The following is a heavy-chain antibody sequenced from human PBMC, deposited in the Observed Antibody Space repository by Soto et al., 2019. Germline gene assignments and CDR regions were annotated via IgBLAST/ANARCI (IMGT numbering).Heavy chain of an antibody. V-gene: IGHV4-59*01. CDR1: AGSLSNYY. D-gene: IGHD6-19*01. J-gene: IGHJ4*02. Sequence: AETLSLTCSVSAGSLSNYYWTWIRQSPGKGLDWIGEIYHTGSTKYNPSLKSRVAISVDMSKNQFSLTLNSVTPADTAVYYCARGGRGSGLYFLYYFDLWGQGTLVTVSS. CDR2: IYHTGST. CDR3: ARGGRGSGLYFLYYFDL.